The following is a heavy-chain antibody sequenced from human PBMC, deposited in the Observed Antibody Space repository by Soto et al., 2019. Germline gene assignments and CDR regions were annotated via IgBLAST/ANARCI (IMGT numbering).Heavy chain of an antibody. Sequence: SETLSLTCTVSGGSISSSSYYWCWIRHPPGKGLEWIGSIYYSGSTYYNPSLKSRVTISVDTSKNQFSLKLSSVTAADTAVYYCARQLPVGATLWVYFDYWGQGTLVTVS. CDR2: IYYSGST. D-gene: IGHD1-26*01. J-gene: IGHJ4*02. CDR1: GGSISSSSYY. V-gene: IGHV4-39*01. CDR3: ARQLPVGATLWVYFDY.